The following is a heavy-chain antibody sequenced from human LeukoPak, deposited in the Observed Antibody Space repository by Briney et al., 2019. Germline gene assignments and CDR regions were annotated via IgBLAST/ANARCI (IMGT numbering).Heavy chain of an antibody. Sequence: SETLSLTCAVYGGSFSGYYWSWIRQPPGKGLEWIGEINHSGSTNYNPSLKGRVTISVDTSKNQFSLKLSSVTAADTAVYYCARGLGFLYTMADYWGQGTLVTVSS. CDR1: GGSFSGYY. D-gene: IGHD3-10*01. V-gene: IGHV4-34*01. J-gene: IGHJ4*02. CDR2: INHSGST. CDR3: ARGLGFLYTMADY.